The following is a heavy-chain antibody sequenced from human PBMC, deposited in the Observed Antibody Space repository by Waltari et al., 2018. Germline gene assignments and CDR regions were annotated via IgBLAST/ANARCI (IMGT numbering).Heavy chain of an antibody. CDR1: GGSITSARPY. CDR2: ISYSGTT. V-gene: IGHV4-39*01. Sequence: QLQLQESGPGLVTPSETVSLTCSVPGGSITSARPYWGWIRQPPGQGLEWIGTISYSGTTYNSPSLQSRVTISRDTSKNQLSLKLDSVTASDTAVYYCATYIGASVGTASFDVWGQGTMVTVSS. CDR3: ATYIGASVGTASFDV. J-gene: IGHJ3*01. D-gene: IGHD5-12*01.